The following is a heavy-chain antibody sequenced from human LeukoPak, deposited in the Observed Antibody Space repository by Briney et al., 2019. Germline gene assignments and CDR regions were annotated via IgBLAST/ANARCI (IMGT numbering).Heavy chain of an antibody. Sequence: ASVKVSCKASGYTFTGYYMHWVRQAPGQGLEWMGWINPNSGGTNYAQKFQGRVTMTRDTSISTAYMELSRLRSDDTAVYYCARGAPYYYGSGSYYDAFDIWGQGTKVTVSS. CDR3: ARGAPYYYGSGSYYDAFDI. D-gene: IGHD3-10*01. J-gene: IGHJ3*02. CDR2: INPNSGGT. V-gene: IGHV1-2*02. CDR1: GYTFTGYY.